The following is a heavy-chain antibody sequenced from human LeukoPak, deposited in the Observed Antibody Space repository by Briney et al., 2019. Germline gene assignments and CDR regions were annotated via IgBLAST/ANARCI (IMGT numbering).Heavy chain of an antibody. CDR3: ARGGRQHYYDSSGYRLDY. V-gene: IGHV1-69*05. Sequence: GASVKVSCKASGYTFTNYAISWVRQAPGQGLEWMGGTIPIFGTANYEQKFQGRVTITTDASTSTAYMELSSLKSEDTAVYYCARGGRQHYYDSSGYRLDYWGQGTLVTVSS. J-gene: IGHJ4*02. D-gene: IGHD3-22*01. CDR1: GYTFTNYA. CDR2: TIPIFGTA.